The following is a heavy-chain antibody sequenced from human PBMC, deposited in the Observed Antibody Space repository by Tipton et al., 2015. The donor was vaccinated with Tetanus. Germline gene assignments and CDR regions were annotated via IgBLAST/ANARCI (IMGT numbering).Heavy chain of an antibody. CDR1: GGSFSGYY. V-gene: IGHV4-34*01. J-gene: IGHJ6*02. CDR3: ARGRRHVGAYYYGSGSYMSSDV. D-gene: IGHD3-10*01. Sequence: TLSLTCAVYGGSFSGYYWSWIRQPPGKGLEWIGEINHSGSTNYNPSLKSRVTISVDTPKNQFSLKLSSVTAADTAVYYCARGRRHVGAYYYGSGSYMSSDVWGQGTTVTVSS. CDR2: INHSGST.